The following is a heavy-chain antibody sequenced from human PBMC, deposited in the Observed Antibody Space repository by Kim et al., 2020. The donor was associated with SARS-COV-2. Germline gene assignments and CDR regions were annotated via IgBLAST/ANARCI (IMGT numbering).Heavy chain of an antibody. J-gene: IGHJ4*02. Sequence: GGSLRLSCAASGFTFGDYAMHWVRQAPGKGLEWVSGISWNSGSIGYADSVKGRFTISRDNAKNSLYLQMNSLRAEDTALYYCAKEVPVHSSGWLSHYWGQGTLVTVSS. D-gene: IGHD6-19*01. CDR1: GFTFGDYA. CDR2: ISWNSGSI. V-gene: IGHV3-9*01. CDR3: AKEVPVHSSGWLSHY.